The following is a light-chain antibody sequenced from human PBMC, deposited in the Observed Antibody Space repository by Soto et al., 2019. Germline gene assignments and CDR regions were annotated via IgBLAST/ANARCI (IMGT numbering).Light chain of an antibody. CDR2: EVS. J-gene: IGLJ1*01. V-gene: IGLV2-8*01. CDR1: SSDVGGYNY. Sequence: QSALTQPPSASGSPGQSVTISCTGTSSDVGGYNYVSWYQQHPGKAPKLMIYEVSKRPSGVPDRFSGSKSGNTASLTVSGLQAEDEADYYGSSYAGSKRVFGTGTKVTVL. CDR3: SSYAGSKRV.